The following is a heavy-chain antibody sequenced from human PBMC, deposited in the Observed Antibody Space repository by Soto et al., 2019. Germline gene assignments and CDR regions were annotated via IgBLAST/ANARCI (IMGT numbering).Heavy chain of an antibody. J-gene: IGHJ5*02. CDR1: GAALNSGSYY. D-gene: IGHD2-21*01. Sequence: SETRSLTWIVSGAALNSGSYYWIWIRQVPGKGLEWIGHIYVTGAVDYNPSLRDRITISQDTSERQFSLNLRLVTAADAAVYYCARLRIATNNYKWFDPWGQGTLVTVSS. CDR3: ARLRIATNNYKWFDP. V-gene: IGHV4-31*02. CDR2: IYVTGAV.